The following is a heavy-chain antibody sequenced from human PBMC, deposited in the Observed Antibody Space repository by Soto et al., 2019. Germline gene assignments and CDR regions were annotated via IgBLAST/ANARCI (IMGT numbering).Heavy chain of an antibody. J-gene: IGHJ4*02. CDR3: AKVPYDSSGYTVTLDY. CDR1: GFTFSSYA. Sequence: VGSLRLSCAASGFTFSSYAMSWVRQAPGKGLEWVSAISGSGGSTYYADSVKGRFTISRDNSKNTLYLQMNSLRAEDTAVYYCAKVPYDSSGYTVTLDYWGQGTLVTVSS. CDR2: ISGSGGST. D-gene: IGHD3-22*01. V-gene: IGHV3-23*01.